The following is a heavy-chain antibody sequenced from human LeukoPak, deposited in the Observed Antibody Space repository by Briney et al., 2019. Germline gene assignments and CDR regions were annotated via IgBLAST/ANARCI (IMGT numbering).Heavy chain of an antibody. Sequence: GGSLRLSCAASGFTFYSYWMSWVRQVPGKGLEWVANIKKDGSETYYVDSVKGRFTISRDNAKNSLYLQMNSLRAEDTAMYYCARGRYSGTTYYFDYWGQGTLVTVSS. CDR1: GFTFYSYW. D-gene: IGHD5-12*01. CDR2: IKKDGSET. V-gene: IGHV3-7*03. CDR3: ARGRYSGTTYYFDY. J-gene: IGHJ4*02.